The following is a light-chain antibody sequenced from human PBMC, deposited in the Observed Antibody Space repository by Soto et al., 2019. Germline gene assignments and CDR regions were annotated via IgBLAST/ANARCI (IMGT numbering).Light chain of an antibody. CDR1: QRIGSN. Sequence: DILMTQSPSTLSVSLGERATLSCRASQRIGSNLAWYQQKPGKAPRLLIYGAFTLATGVPSRFSGSGSGTDFTLTISSLQSEDFAAYFCQQSTSLPLTFGQGTKVEIK. J-gene: IGKJ1*01. V-gene: IGKV3-15*01. CDR3: QQSTSLPLT. CDR2: GAF.